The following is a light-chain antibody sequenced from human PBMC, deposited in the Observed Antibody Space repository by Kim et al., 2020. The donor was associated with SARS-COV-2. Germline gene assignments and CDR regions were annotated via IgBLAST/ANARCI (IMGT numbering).Light chain of an antibody. CDR3: QQYRTYPWT. V-gene: IGKV1-5*03. Sequence: DIQMTQSPSMGSASVGDRVTITCRASQGIDSWLAWYQQKPGKAPNLLIYQASLLENGVPSSFSGSGSGTDFTLSISSLQPDDFATYYCQQYRTYPWTFGQGTKVDIK. CDR1: QGIDSW. CDR2: QAS. J-gene: IGKJ1*01.